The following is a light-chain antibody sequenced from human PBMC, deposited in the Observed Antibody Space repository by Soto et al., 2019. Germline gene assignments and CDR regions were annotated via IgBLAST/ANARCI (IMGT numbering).Light chain of an antibody. V-gene: IGKV3D-15*01. Sequence: TGDRPTLSVSQGERAALACRARQSITNNFAWYQQQTGQAPSLLVYHTSTRATGIPARFSGSHSGKVCSLSISGVPLFESDVCYCQQSYNWPSCTFGQGTRLEI. CDR3: QQSYNWPSCT. CDR1: QSITNN. CDR2: HTS. J-gene: IGKJ5*01.